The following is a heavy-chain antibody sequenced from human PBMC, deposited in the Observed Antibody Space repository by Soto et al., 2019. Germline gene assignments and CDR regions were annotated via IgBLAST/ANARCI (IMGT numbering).Heavy chain of an antibody. CDR1: GGTFSSYA. CDR3: ALAPAYSSGCCPYDI. J-gene: IGHJ3*02. D-gene: IGHD6-19*01. Sequence: SVKVSCKASGGTFSSYAISWVRQAPGQGLEWMGGIIPIFGTANYAQKFQGRVTITADESTSTAYMELSSLRSEDTAVYYCALAPAYSSGCCPYDICAQGSFVTGS. V-gene: IGHV1-69*13. CDR2: IIPIFGTA.